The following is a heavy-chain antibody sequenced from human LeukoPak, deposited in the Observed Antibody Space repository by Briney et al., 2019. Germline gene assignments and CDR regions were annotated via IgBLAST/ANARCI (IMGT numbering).Heavy chain of an antibody. CDR3: ARLSIAAPGSDY. J-gene: IGHJ4*02. D-gene: IGHD6-13*01. CDR2: INQDGSEK. V-gene: IGHV3-7*01. CDR1: GFTFSSSW. Sequence: PGGSLRLSCAASGFTFSSSWMSWVRQAPGTGLEWVANINQDGSEKYYVDSVKGRFTISRDNAKNSLYLQMNSLRAEDTAVYYCARLSIAAPGSDYWGQGTLVTVS.